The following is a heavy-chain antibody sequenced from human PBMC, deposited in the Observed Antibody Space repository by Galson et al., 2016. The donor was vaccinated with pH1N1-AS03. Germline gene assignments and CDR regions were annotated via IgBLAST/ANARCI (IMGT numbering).Heavy chain of an antibody. CDR1: GFTFNNTW. V-gene: IGHV3-15*01. J-gene: IGHJ4*01. Sequence: SLRLSCAGSGFTFNNTWMSWVRQAPGEGLEWVGRIKSKTDGGTTEYAAPVNGRFTISRDDSRDTLHLQMNSLKHEDSALYYCSTGGNNFCHEYWGQGMLVTVS. CDR2: IKSKTDGGTT. D-gene: IGHD5-18*01. CDR3: STGGNNFCHEY.